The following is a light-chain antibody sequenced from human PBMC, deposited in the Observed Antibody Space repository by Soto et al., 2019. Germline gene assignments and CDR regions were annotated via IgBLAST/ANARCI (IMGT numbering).Light chain of an antibody. CDR1: TGPVTSGYN. J-gene: IGLJ3*02. Sequence: QTVVTQEPSVTVSPGGTVTLTCASTTGPVTSGYNPNWVQQKPGHAPRTLIYSTSNRHSWTPARFSGSLLGGKAALTLSGVQPEDEAEYYCLLHYGASPPVFGGGTKLTVL. CDR2: STS. CDR3: LLHYGASPPV. V-gene: IGLV7-43*01.